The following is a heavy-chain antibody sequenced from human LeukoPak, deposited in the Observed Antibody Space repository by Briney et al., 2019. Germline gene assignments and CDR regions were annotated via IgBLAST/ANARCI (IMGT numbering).Heavy chain of an antibody. CDR3: ARDFSSWYESPHTGFDY. V-gene: IGHV1-69*01. D-gene: IGHD6-13*01. CDR2: IIPIFGTA. J-gene: IGHJ4*02. Sequence: ASVKVSCKASGGTFSSYAVSWVRQAPGQGLEWMGGIIPIFGTANYAQKFQGRVAITADESTSTDYMELSSLRSEDTAVYYCARDFSSWYESPHTGFDYWGLGTLVTVSS. CDR1: GGTFSSYA.